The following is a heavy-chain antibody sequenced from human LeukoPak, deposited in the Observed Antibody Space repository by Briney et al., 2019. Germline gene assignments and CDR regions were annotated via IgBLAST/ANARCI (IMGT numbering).Heavy chain of an antibody. CDR3: ARVLPHYYDSSNKGYFDY. V-gene: IGHV3-30*19. J-gene: IGHJ4*02. Sequence: GRSLRLSCAAPGFTFSSHGMNWVRQAPGKGLEWVAVISYDGSNKYYADSVKGRFTISRDNSKNTLYLQMNSLRAEDTAVYYCARVLPHYYDSSNKGYFDYWGQGTLVTVSS. D-gene: IGHD3-22*01. CDR1: GFTFSSHG. CDR2: ISYDGSNK.